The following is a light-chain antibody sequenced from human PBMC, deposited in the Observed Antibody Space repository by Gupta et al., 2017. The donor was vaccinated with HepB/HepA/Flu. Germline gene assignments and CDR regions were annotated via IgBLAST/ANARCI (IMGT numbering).Light chain of an antibody. J-gene: IGLJ3*02. Sequence: QSALTQPPSASGSPGQSVTISCTGTSSDVGGYNYVSWYQQHPGKAPKLIIYEVSKRPSGVPDRFSGSKSGNTASLTVSGLQAEDEADYYCSSYAAINNWVFGGGTKLTVL. CDR3: SSYAAINNWV. CDR1: SSDVGGYNY. V-gene: IGLV2-8*01. CDR2: EVS.